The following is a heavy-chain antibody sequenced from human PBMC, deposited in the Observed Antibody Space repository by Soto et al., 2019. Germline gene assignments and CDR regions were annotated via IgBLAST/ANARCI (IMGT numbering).Heavy chain of an antibody. CDR1: GGSFSGYY. CDR2: INHSGST. J-gene: IGHJ5*02. D-gene: IGHD2-15*01. V-gene: IGHV4-34*01. Sequence: QVQLQQWGAGLLKPSETLSLTCAVYGGSFSGYYWSWIRQPPGKGLEWIGEINHSGSTNYNPSLKSRVTISVDTSKNQFSLKLSSVTAADTAVYYCARGLPDPIVVVVAATPRWFDPWGQGTLVTVSS. CDR3: ARGLPDPIVVVVAATPRWFDP.